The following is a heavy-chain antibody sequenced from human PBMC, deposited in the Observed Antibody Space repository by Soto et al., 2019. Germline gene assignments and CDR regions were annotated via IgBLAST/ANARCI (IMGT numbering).Heavy chain of an antibody. Sequence: NPSETLSLTCSVSGGSVRTGSYHWSWIRQPPGKGLEWIGFIPNNGSPDYNPSLKSRVVVSIDRSKNQFSLKVNSVTAADTAVYFCARIGWGGDSWGQGTLVTSPQ. J-gene: IGHJ4*02. D-gene: IGHD7-27*01. CDR1: GGSVRTGSYH. V-gene: IGHV4-61*01. CDR3: ARIGWGGDS. CDR2: IPNNGSP.